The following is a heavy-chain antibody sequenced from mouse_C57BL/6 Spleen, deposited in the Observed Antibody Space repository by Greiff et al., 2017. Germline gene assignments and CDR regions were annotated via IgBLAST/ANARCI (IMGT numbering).Heavy chain of an antibody. V-gene: IGHV1-53*01. J-gene: IGHJ3*01. Sequence: VQLQQSGTELVKPGASVKLSCKASGYTFTSYWMHWVKQRPGQGLEWIGNINPSNGGTNYNEKFKSKATLTVDKSSSTAYMQLSSLTSEDSAVYYCATPAYYSNYEFAYWGQGTLVTVSA. CDR3: ATPAYYSNYEFAY. CDR2: INPSNGGT. D-gene: IGHD2-5*01. CDR1: GYTFTSYW.